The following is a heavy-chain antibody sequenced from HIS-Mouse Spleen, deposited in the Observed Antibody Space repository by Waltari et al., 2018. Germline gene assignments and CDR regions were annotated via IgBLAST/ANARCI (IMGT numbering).Heavy chain of an antibody. V-gene: IGHV4-34*01. CDR3: ARVRTGDPSYWDVDL. J-gene: IGHJ2*01. D-gene: IGHD7-27*01. CDR1: GGSFSGYY. Sequence: QVPLQQWGAGLLKPSETLSLTCAVYGGSFSGYYWRWIRQPPGKGLAGIGEINPSGSTIANPSVKSRVTIAVDTSKSQFSLKLSSGPAADTAVYYCARVRTGDPSYWDVDLWGRGTLVTVSS. CDR2: INPSGST.